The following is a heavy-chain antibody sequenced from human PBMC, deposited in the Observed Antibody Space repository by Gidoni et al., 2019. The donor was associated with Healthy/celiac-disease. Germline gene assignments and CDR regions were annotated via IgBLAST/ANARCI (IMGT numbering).Heavy chain of an antibody. V-gene: IGHV4-39*01. D-gene: IGHD5-12*01. Sequence: QLQLQESGPGLVKPSETLSLTCAVSGGSISGSSYYWGWNRQPPGMGLEWIGNLNYSASTYYNPSLKIRVTIAADTSKIQLSLKLSSVTAADTSVCYCARRGQREIDYWGQGTLVTVSS. CDR3: ARRGQREIDY. J-gene: IGHJ4*02. CDR2: LNYSAST. CDR1: GGSISGSSYY.